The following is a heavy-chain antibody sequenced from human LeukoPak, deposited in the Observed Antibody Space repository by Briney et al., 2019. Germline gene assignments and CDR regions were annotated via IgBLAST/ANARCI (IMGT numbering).Heavy chain of an antibody. Sequence: GGSLRLSCAASGFTFSSYAMSWVRQAPGKGLEWVSSISSSSSYIYYADSVEGRFTISRDNAKNSLYLQMNSLRAEDTAVYYCARLYSSSSYDYWGQGTLVTVSS. V-gene: IGHV3-21*01. CDR1: GFTFSSYA. D-gene: IGHD6-6*01. CDR2: ISSSSSYI. CDR3: ARLYSSSSYDY. J-gene: IGHJ4*02.